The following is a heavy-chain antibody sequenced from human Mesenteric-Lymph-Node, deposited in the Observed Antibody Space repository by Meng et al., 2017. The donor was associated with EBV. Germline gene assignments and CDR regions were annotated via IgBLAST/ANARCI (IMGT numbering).Heavy chain of an antibody. CDR1: GLSLSTSGVA. J-gene: IGHJ1*01. CDR3: TQRGGDIFQN. D-gene: IGHD2-15*01. Sequence: TFMGPCPTRVKPTTTSRLTCTFSGLSLSTSGVAVGLIRQPPGKALEWFSLIYWDDDKRYSPSLKRRLTITKDTSKNPVVLTMTNMDPVDTATYYCTQRGGDIFQNWGQGTLVTVSS. CDR2: IYWDDDK. V-gene: IGHV2-5*02.